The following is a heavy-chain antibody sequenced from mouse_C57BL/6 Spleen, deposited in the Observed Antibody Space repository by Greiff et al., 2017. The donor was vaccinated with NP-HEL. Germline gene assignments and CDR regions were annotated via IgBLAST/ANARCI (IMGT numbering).Heavy chain of an antibody. J-gene: IGHJ3*01. Sequence: DVQLQESGPGLVKPSQSLSLTCSVTGYSITSGYYWNWIRQFPGNKLEWMGYISYDGSNNYNPSLKNRISITRDTSKNQFFLKLNSVTTEDTATYYCERDWGAYWGQGTLVTVSA. CDR2: ISYDGSN. V-gene: IGHV3-6*01. CDR1: GYSITSGYY. CDR3: ERDWGAY.